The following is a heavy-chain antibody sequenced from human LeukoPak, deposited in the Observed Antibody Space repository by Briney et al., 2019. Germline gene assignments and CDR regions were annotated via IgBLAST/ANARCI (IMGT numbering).Heavy chain of an antibody. Sequence: GGSLRLSCAASGFTFSSYGMHWVRQAPGKGLEWVAVISYDGSNKYYADSVKGRFTISRDNSKNTLYLQMNSLRAEDTAVYYCASLSDYWGQGTLVTVSS. V-gene: IGHV3-30*03. CDR2: ISYDGSNK. CDR1: GFTFSSYG. J-gene: IGHJ4*02. CDR3: ASLSDY.